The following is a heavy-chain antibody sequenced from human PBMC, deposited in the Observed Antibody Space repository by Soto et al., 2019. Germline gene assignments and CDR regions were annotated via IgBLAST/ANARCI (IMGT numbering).Heavy chain of an antibody. J-gene: IGHJ6*02. D-gene: IGHD3-22*01. V-gene: IGHV3-23*01. Sequence: PGKGLEWVAAISGGGGGTYYADSVKGRFTISRDNSKNTLYLQMNSLRAEDTAVYYCARESYYDSSGPLGYYGMDVWGQGTTVTVSS. CDR3: ARESYYDSSGPLGYYGMDV. CDR2: ISGGGGGT.